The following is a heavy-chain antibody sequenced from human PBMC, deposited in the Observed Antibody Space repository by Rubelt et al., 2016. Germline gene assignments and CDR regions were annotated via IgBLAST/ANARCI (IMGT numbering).Heavy chain of an antibody. D-gene: IGHD3-22*01. CDR3: ASRDTYYYDSSGDYFDY. V-gene: IGHV3-48*03. J-gene: IGHJ4*02. CDR2: ISSSGSTI. Sequence: GKGLEWVSYISSSGSTIYYADSVKGRFTISRDNAKNSLYLQMNSLRAEDTAVYYCASRDTYYYDSSGDYFDYWGQGTLVTVS.